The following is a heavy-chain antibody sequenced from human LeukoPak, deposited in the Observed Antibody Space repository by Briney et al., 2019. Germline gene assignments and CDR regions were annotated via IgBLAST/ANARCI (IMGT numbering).Heavy chain of an antibody. D-gene: IGHD2-21*01. Sequence: GGSLRLSCAASGFTLSSYAMSWVRQAPGKGLEWVSAVSVSGNTYHADSVKGRFTISRDSSKNTLYLQMNRLRAEDAAVYYCAKAPVTTCSGAYCYPFDYWGQGTLVTVSS. CDR3: AKAPVTTCSGAYCYPFDY. J-gene: IGHJ4*02. V-gene: IGHV3-23*01. CDR2: VSVSGNT. CDR1: GFTLSSYA.